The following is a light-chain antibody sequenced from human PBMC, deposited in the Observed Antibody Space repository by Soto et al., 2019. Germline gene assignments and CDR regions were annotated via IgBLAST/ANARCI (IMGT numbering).Light chain of an antibody. J-gene: IGLJ1*01. CDR2: EVS. V-gene: IGLV2-8*01. CDR3: SSYAGSNNYV. CDR1: STDVGGYDY. Sequence: QSVLTQPPSASGSPGQSVTISCTGTSTDVGGYDYVSWYQQHPGKAPKLMIYEVSKRPSGVPDRFSGSKSGNTASLTVSGLQGGDEADYYCSSYAGSNNYVFGTGTKVTVL.